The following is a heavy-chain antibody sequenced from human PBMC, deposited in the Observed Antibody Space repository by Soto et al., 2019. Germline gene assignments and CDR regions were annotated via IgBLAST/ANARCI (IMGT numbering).Heavy chain of an antibody. Sequence: EVQLVETGGGLVQPGGSLRLSCAASGFSVITNYMSWVRQAPGKGLEWVSIIHSGGNTYFADSVKGRFTISRDSSKNTLYLQMNSLRSEDTAMYFCAGDFTSWGQGTLVTVSS. V-gene: IGHV3-53*02. CDR1: GFSVITNY. J-gene: IGHJ4*02. CDR3: AGDFTS. CDR2: IHSGGNT.